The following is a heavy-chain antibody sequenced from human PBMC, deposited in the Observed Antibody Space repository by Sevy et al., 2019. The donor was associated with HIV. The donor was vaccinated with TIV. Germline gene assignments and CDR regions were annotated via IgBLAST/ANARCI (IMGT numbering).Heavy chain of an antibody. CDR2: ISFSSNYI. CDR3: ARPYGSGSWEAFDI. V-gene: IGHV3-21*01. J-gene: IGHJ3*02. D-gene: IGHD3-10*01. CDR1: VFTFNSYT. Sequence: GGSLRLSCAASVFTFNSYTMNWVRQAPGKGLEWVSSISFSSNYIYYADSVKDRFTISRDNAQNSLYLQMNSLRAEDTAIYYCARPYGSGSWEAFDIWGQGTMVTVSS.